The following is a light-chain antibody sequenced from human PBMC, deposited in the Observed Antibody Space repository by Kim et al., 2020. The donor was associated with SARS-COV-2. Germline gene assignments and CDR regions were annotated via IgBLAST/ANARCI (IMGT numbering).Light chain of an antibody. CDR3: GTWDSSLSVPV. CDR2: DNN. V-gene: IGLV1-51*01. J-gene: IGLJ3*02. CDR1: RSNIANHY. Sequence: GQMVTISCSGSRSNIANHYVSWYQHLPGTAPKLLIYDNNKRPSGIPDRFSGSKSGTSATLGITGLQTGDEADYHCGTWDSSLSVPVFGGGTQLTVL.